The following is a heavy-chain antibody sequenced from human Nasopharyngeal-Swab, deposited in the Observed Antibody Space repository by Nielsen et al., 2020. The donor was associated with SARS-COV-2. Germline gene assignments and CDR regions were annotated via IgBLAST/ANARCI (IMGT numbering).Heavy chain of an antibody. J-gene: IGHJ6*03. CDR3: ERVNNGGGIVPASYSFFMDV. V-gene: IGHV4-34*01. Sequence: SETLSLTCSLNGVSFSGYHWGWIRQSPGKGLEWIGDITRSGNTNYNPALKSRVTMSVATSKDESSLKWTSVTAADTAIYFCERVNNGGGIVPASYSFFMDVWGKGTSVAVSS. CDR1: GVSFSGYH. D-gene: IGHD2-2*01. CDR2: ITRSGNT.